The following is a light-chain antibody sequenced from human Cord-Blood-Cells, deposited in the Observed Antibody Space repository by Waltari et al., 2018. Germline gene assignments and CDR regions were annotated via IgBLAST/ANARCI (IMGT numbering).Light chain of an antibody. CDR1: QSLLHSNGYNY. CDR3: MQALQTPRT. Sequence: DIVMTQSQLSLPVTPGEPASLPCRSSQSLLHSNGYNYLDWYLQKPGQSPQLLIYLGSNRASGVPDRFSGSGSGTDFTLKISRVEAEDVGVYYCMQALQTPRTFGQGTKVEIK. CDR2: LGS. V-gene: IGKV2-28*01. J-gene: IGKJ1*01.